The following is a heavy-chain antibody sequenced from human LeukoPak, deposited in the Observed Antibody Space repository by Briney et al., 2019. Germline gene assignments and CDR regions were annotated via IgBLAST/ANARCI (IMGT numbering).Heavy chain of an antibody. D-gene: IGHD3-22*01. CDR3: AKDVRYDSSGYWVY. V-gene: IGHV3-23*01. Sequence: GGSLRLSCAASGFTFSSYAMSWVRQAPGEGLEWVSAISGSGGSAYYADSVKGRFTISRDNSKNTLYLQMNSLRAEDTAVYYCAKDVRYDSSGYWVYWGQGTLVTVSS. CDR2: ISGSGGSA. J-gene: IGHJ4*02. CDR1: GFTFSSYA.